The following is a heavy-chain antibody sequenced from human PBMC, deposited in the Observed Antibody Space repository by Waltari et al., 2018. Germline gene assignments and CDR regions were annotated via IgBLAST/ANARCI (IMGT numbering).Heavy chain of an antibody. V-gene: IGHV4-34*01. CDR3: ARGPLYYDFWSCYSPYNWFDP. Sequence: QVQLQQWGAGLLKPSETLSLTCAVYGGSFSGYYWSWIRQPPGKGLEWSGEINHSGSTNYSPRRKSRVTIYVDTSKNQFSLKLSSVTAADTAVYYCARGPLYYDFWSCYSPYNWFDPWGQGTLVTVSS. J-gene: IGHJ5*02. D-gene: IGHD3-3*01. CDR2: INHSGST. CDR1: GGSFSGYY.